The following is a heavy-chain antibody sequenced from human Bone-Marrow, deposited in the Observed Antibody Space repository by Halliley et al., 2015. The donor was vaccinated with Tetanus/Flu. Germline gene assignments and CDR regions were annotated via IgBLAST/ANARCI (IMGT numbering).Heavy chain of an antibody. V-gene: IGHV3-23*01. D-gene: IGHD2-21*01. CDR3: AKPLPVLSDSGDFYSDYYYGMDV. J-gene: IGHJ6*02. CDR2: T. Sequence: TYYADSVKGRFTVSRDNSKNPLYLQMNSLRAEDTAVYYCAKPLPVLSDSGDFYSDYYYGMDVWGHGTTVDVSS.